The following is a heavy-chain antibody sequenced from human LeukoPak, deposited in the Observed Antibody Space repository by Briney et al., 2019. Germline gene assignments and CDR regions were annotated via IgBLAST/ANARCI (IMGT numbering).Heavy chain of an antibody. D-gene: IGHD2-15*01. CDR3: ARDLTPDY. CDR2: ISSSSSYI. J-gene: IGHJ4*02. V-gene: IGHV3-21*01. CDR1: GFRVSDYY. Sequence: GGSLRLSCAVSGFRVSDYYMGWVRQAPGKGLEWVSSISSSSSYIYYADSVKGRFTISRDNAKNSLYLQMNSLRAEDTAVYYCARDLTPDYWGQGTLVTVSS.